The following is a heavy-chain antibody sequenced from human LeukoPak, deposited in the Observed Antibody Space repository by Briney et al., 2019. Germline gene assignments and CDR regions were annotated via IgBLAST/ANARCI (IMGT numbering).Heavy chain of an antibody. CDR2: INPNSGGT. J-gene: IGHJ1*01. Sequence: GASVRVSCKASGYTFTGYYMHWVRQAPGQGLEWVGWINPNSGGTSYAQKFQGRVTMTRDTSISTAYMELSRLRSDDTAVYYCARDLPVFGGVDEYFQLWGQGTLVTVSS. D-gene: IGHD2-8*02. CDR1: GYTFTGYY. CDR3: ARDLPVFGGVDEYFQL. V-gene: IGHV1-2*02.